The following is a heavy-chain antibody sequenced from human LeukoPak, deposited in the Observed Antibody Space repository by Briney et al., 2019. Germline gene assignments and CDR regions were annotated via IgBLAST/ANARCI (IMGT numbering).Heavy chain of an antibody. V-gene: IGHV4-39*01. CDR3: ARLNGNYYRFDY. CDR1: GGSISSSNYY. D-gene: IGHD1-26*01. CDR2: IYYSGST. Sequence: PSETLSLTCTVSGGSISSSNYYWGWIRQPPGKGLEWIGTIYYSGSTYYNPSLKSRVTISVDTSRNQFSLKLSSVTAANTAVYYCARLNGNYYRFDYWGQGILVTVSS. J-gene: IGHJ4*02.